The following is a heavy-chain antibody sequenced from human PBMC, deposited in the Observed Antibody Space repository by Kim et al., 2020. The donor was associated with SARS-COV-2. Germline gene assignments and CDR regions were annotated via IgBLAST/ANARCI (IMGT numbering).Heavy chain of an antibody. CDR2: ISNSGNT. V-gene: IGHV4-61*08. Sequence: SETLSLTCSVSGDSVSSGGYSWSWIRQPPGRGLEWIASISNSGNTNYNPSLKSRVTMSADTSKKQFSLKVNSLTAADTAVYFCARDSYTAGGYYSYSSYSGLDVWGPGTTVTVS. CDR1: GDSVSSGGYS. CDR3: ARDSYTAGGYYSYSSYSGLDV. J-gene: IGHJ6*02. D-gene: IGHD2-21*02.